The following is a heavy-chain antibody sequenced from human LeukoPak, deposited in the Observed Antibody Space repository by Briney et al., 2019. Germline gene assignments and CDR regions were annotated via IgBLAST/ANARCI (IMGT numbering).Heavy chain of an antibody. J-gene: IGHJ5*02. Sequence: GGSLRLSCAASGFTVSSNYMSWVRQAPGKGLEWVSVIYSGGSTYYADSVKGRFTISRDNSKNTLYLQMNSLRAEDTAVYYCAKHSFGVVIMGWFDPWGQGTLVTVSS. CDR1: GFTVSSNY. CDR2: IYSGGST. CDR3: AKHSFGVVIMGWFDP. D-gene: IGHD3-3*01. V-gene: IGHV3-66*04.